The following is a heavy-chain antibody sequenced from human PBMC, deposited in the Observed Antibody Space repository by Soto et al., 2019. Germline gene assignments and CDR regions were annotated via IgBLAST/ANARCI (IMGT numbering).Heavy chain of an antibody. D-gene: IGHD2-2*01. CDR2: IIPIAETT. Sequence: QVQLVQSGAEVKKPGSSVKVSCKASGGTFSSYAISWVRQAPGQGLEWMGGIIPIAETTNYAQKFQGRVTITADESKSTAYMELSSLRSEDTDVYYCARSQGSSTSLEIYYYYYCGMDVWGQGTTVTVSS. CDR1: GGTFSSYA. CDR3: ARSQGSSTSLEIYYYYYCGMDV. V-gene: IGHV1-69*01. J-gene: IGHJ6*02.